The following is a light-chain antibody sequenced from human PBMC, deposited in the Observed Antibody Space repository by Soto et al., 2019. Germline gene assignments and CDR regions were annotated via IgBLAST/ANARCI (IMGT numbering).Light chain of an antibody. CDR2: GAS. J-gene: IGKJ1*01. V-gene: IGKV3-20*01. CDR1: QSVSSSY. CDR3: QQYGSSPWT. Sequence: EIVLTQSPCTLSSSPGERATIYCRASQSVSSSYLAWYQQKPGQAPRLLIYGASSRATGIPDRFSGSGSGTDFTLTISRLEPEDFAVYYCQQYGSSPWTFGQGTKVDIK.